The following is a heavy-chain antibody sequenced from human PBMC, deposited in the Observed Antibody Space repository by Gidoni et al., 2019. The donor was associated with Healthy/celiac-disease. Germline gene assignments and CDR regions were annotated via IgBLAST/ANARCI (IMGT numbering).Heavy chain of an antibody. J-gene: IGHJ5*02. CDR3: ARHLGYSGYDFLPYNWFDP. Sequence: EVQLVQSGAEVKKPGESRKISCKGSGYSFTSYWLGWVRQMPGKGLEWRGIIYPGDSDTRYSPSFQGQVTISADKSISTAYLQWSSLNASDTAMYYCARHLGYSGYDFLPYNWFDPWGQGTLVTVSS. D-gene: IGHD5-12*01. CDR2: IYPGDSDT. V-gene: IGHV5-51*01. CDR1: GYSFTSYW.